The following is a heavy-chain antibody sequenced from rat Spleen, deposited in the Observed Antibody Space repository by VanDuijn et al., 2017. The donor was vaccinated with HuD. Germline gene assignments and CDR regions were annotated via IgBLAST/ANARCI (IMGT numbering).Heavy chain of an antibody. CDR1: GFSFSDYG. J-gene: IGHJ2*01. Sequence: EVQLVESGGGLVQPGRSMKLSCAASGFSFSDYGMAWVFQAPTKGLEWVASISYDGGSTYYRDSVKGRFTISRDIAKSTLYLQMESLRSEDTDTYYCAKEGLFSSLDHWGQGVMVTVSS. D-gene: IGHD1-8*01. CDR2: ISYDGGST. CDR3: AKEGLFSSLDH. V-gene: IGHV5-20*01.